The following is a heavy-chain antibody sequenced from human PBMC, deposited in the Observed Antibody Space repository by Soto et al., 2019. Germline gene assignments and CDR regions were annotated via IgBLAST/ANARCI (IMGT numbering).Heavy chain of an antibody. CDR2: IYYSGST. CDR1: GGSISSANYY. CDR3: ARGRGSSGDFDY. D-gene: IGHD3-10*01. Sequence: PSETVSLTCTVSGGSISSANYYWSGIRQPPGKGLEWIGYIYYSGSTNYNPSLKSRVTISVDTSKNQFSLKLSSVTAANTAVYYCARGRGSSGDFDYWGQGTLVTVSS. J-gene: IGHJ4*02. V-gene: IGHV4-61*01.